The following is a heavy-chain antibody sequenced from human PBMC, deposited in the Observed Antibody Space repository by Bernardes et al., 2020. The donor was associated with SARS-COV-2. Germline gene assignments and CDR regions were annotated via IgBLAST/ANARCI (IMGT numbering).Heavy chain of an antibody. J-gene: IGHJ4*02. CDR2: IFSTGVT. D-gene: IGHD3-3*01. CDR3: AKDDDRPLFGAPGFDS. V-gene: IGHV3-53*01. CDR1: GFTVNTNY. Sequence: GGSLRLSCTVSGFTVNTNYMNWVRQAPGKGLEWVSVIFSTGVTKYADSVQGRFSISRDISKNTLFLQMDSLRAEDTAVYYCAKDDDRPLFGAPGFDSWGQGTLVTVSS.